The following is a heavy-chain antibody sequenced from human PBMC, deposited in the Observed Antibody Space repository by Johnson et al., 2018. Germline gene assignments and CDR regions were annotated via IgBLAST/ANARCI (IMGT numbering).Heavy chain of an antibody. V-gene: IGHV1-69*01. CDR1: GGIFSSFA. J-gene: IGHJ4*02. Sequence: QVQLVESGAEVKRPGSSVKVSCKAFGGIFSSFAISWVRPAPGQGLEWMGGISPSLQTPHYAQKFQGRDTISADASTSTAYMDVSSLRSEDTASYYCTITGSGGFGYWGQGTLVTVSS. CDR3: TITGSGGFGY. CDR2: ISPSLQTP. D-gene: IGHD1-26*01.